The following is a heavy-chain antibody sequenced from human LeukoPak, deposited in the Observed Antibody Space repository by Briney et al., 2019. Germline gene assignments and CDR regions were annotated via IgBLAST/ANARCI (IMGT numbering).Heavy chain of an antibody. D-gene: IGHD1-20*01. CDR1: GCTFISYY. CDR2: INPSGGST. J-gene: IGHJ4*02. V-gene: IGHV1-46*01. CDR3: ARHSLIGTTPFDY. Sequence: ASVKVSCKASGCTFISYYIHWVRQAPGQGLEWMGVINPSGGSTAYAQQFQGRVTMTRDTSTSTVYMELSSLRSEDTAVYYCARHSLIGTTPFDYWGQGTLVTVSS.